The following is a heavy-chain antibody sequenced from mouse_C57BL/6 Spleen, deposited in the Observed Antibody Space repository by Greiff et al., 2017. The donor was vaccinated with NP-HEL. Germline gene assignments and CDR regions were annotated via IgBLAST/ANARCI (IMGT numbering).Heavy chain of an antibody. J-gene: IGHJ4*01. Sequence: EVKLVESGGGLVQPGGSLKLSCAASGFTFSDYYMYWVRQTPEKRLEWVAYISNGGGSTYYPDTVKGRFTISRGNAKNPLYLQMSRLKSEDTAMYYCARRLITGHYYAMDYWGQGTSVTVSS. V-gene: IGHV5-12*01. CDR1: GFTFSDYY. CDR3: ARRLITGHYYAMDY. D-gene: IGHD1-3*01. CDR2: ISNGGGST.